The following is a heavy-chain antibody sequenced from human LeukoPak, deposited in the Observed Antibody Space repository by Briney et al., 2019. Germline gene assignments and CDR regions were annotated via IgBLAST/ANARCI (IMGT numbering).Heavy chain of an antibody. J-gene: IGHJ4*02. CDR3: ARVLVVVAAATDHPDY. Sequence: ASVKVSCKASGYTFTSYGISWERQAPGQGLEWMGWISAYNGNTNYAQKLQGRVTMTTDTSTSTAYMELRSLRSDDTAVYYCARVLVVVAAATDHPDYWGQGTLVTVSS. CDR2: ISAYNGNT. V-gene: IGHV1-18*01. CDR1: GYTFTSYG. D-gene: IGHD2-15*01.